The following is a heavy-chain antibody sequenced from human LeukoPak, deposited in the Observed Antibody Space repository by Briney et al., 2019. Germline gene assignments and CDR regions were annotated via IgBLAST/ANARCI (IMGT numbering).Heavy chain of an antibody. CDR1: GFTFSSYA. Sequence: GASLRLSCAASGFTFSSYAMSWVRQAPGKGLEWVAVISYDGSNKYYADSVKGRFTISRDNSKNTLYLQMNSLRAEDTAVYYCAKDPGYSGYEPEDWYFDLWGRGTLVTVSS. D-gene: IGHD5-12*01. J-gene: IGHJ2*01. CDR3: AKDPGYSGYEPEDWYFDL. CDR2: ISYDGSNK. V-gene: IGHV3-30*18.